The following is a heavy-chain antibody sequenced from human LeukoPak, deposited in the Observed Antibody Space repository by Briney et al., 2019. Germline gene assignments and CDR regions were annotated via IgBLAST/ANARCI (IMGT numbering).Heavy chain of an antibody. CDR3: ANVVGATTYAFDI. CDR2: ISYDGSNK. V-gene: IGHV3-30*18. CDR1: GFTFGSYG. Sequence: GRSLRLSCAASGFTFGSYGMHWVRQAPGKGLEWVAVISYDGSNKYYADSVKGRFTISRDNSKNTLYLQMNSLRAEDTAVYYCANVVGATTYAFDIWGQGTMVTVSS. J-gene: IGHJ3*02. D-gene: IGHD1-26*01.